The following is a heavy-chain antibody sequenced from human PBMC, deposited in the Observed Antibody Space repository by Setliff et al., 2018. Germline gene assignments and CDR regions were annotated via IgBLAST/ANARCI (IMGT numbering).Heavy chain of an antibody. CDR2: IYHRGST. Sequence: SETLSLTCSVSGASFSSSSSYWGWIRQPPGKGLEWIGHIYHRGSTYYNPSLKSRLTISVDTSKNQFSLKLTSVTAADTAMYYCAKVEPWNTAPKAFDYWGQGNTGHRLL. CDR3: AKVEPWNTAPKAFDY. D-gene: IGHD5-18*01. V-gene: IGHV4-39*07. J-gene: IGHJ4*02. CDR1: GASFSSSSSY.